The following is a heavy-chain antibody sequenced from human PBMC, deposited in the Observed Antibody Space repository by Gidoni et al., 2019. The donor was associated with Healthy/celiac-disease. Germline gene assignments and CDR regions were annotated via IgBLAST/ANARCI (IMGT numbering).Heavy chain of an antibody. V-gene: IGHV3-30*18. CDR2: ISYDGSNK. CDR3: AKDQGDGYYFDY. CDR1: GFTFSSYG. J-gene: IGHJ4*02. D-gene: IGHD1-26*01. Sequence: QVQLVESGGGVVQPGRSLRLSCAASGFTFSSYGMTWVRQAPGKGLEWVAVISYDGSNKYYADSVKGRFTISRDNSKNTLYLQMNSLRAEDTAVYYCAKDQGDGYYFDYWGQGTLVTVSS.